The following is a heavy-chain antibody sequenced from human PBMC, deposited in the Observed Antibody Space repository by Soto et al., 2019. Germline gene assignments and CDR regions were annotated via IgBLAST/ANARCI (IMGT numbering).Heavy chain of an antibody. D-gene: IGHD2-15*01. CDR3: ARDLSGYCSGGSCDY. CDR2: IYSGGST. V-gene: IGHV3-53*01. CDR1: GFTVSSNY. J-gene: IGHJ4*02. Sequence: GGSLRLSCAASGFTVSSNYMSWVRQDPGKGLEWVSVIYSGGSTYYADSVKGRFTISRDNSKNTLYLQMNSLRAEDTAVYYCARDLSGYCSGGSCDYWGQGTLVTVSS.